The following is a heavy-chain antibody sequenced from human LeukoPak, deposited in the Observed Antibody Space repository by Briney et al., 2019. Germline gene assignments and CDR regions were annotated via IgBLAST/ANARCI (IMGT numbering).Heavy chain of an antibody. CDR1: GGSISSYY. J-gene: IGHJ5*02. Sequence: ASETLSLTCTVSGGSISSYYWSWIRQPPGKGLEWIGYIYASGSTNYNPSLKSRVTISVDTSKKQFSLKLSSVTAADTALYYCARLEYYYGLGSRGNWLDPWGQGTLVTVSS. CDR3: ARLEYYYGLGSRGNWLDP. D-gene: IGHD3-10*01. V-gene: IGHV4-59*01. CDR2: IYASGST.